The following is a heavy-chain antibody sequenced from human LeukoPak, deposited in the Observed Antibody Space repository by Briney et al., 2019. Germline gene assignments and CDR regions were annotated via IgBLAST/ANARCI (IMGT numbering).Heavy chain of an antibody. J-gene: IGHJ4*02. V-gene: IGHV3-21*01. Sequence: GGSLRLSCAASGFTFSSYSMNWVRQAPGKGLEWVSSISSSSSYIYYADSVKGRFTISRDNAKNSLYLQMNSLRAEDTAVYYCARDNTAVGDGLDYWGQGTLVTVSS. CDR1: GFTFSSYS. CDR2: ISSSSSYI. CDR3: ARDNTAVGDGLDY. D-gene: IGHD5-18*01.